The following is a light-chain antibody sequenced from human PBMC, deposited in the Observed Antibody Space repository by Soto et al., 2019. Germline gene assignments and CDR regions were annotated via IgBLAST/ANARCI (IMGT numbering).Light chain of an antibody. CDR3: QQLNSYLPIT. Sequence: DIQMTQSPSSLSASVGDRVTITCRASQSISNYLSWYQQKPGKAPKLLIYAASTLQSGVPSRFSGSGSGTDFTLTISSLQPEDFATYYCQQLNSYLPITFGQGTRLEVK. V-gene: IGKV1-9*01. CDR1: QSISNY. CDR2: AAS. J-gene: IGKJ5*01.